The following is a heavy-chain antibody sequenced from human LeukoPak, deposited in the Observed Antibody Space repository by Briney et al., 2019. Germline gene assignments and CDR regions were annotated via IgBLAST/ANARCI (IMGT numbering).Heavy chain of an antibody. CDR2: INYSGST. CDR1: GGSISTANYY. V-gene: IGHV4-61*01. D-gene: IGHD3-10*01. J-gene: IGHJ6*03. CDR3: ARALVRGVNSYYFYMDV. Sequence: SETLSLTCTVSGGSISTANYYWGWVRQPPGKGLEWIGHINYSGSTKYSPSLKSRVTMSIDTSNNQFSLRLTSVTAADTAVYYCARALVRGVNSYYFYMDVWGKGATVTISS.